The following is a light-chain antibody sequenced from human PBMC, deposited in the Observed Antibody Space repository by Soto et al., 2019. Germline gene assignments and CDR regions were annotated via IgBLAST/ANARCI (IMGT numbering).Light chain of an antibody. CDR2: EVN. CDR1: SNDVGGYNY. V-gene: IGLV2-8*01. Sequence: QSALTQPPSASGSPGQSVTISCAGTSNDVGGYNYVSWYQQHTGKAPKLMIYEVNKRPSGVPDRFSGSKSGNTASLTVSGLQGEDEADYYCSSFAVSNSFVFGTGTKVTVL. J-gene: IGLJ1*01. CDR3: SSFAVSNSFV.